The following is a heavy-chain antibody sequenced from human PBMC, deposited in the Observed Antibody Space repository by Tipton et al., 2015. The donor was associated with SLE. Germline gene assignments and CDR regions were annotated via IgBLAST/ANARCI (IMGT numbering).Heavy chain of an antibody. V-gene: IGHV4-4*07. CDR3: ARTTTMTRGRFDP. J-gene: IGHJ5*02. CDR2: VHSSGTT. D-gene: IGHD4-17*01. CDR1: GGSISSYY. Sequence: TLSLTCTVAGGSISSYYWSWIRQPAGKGLEWIGRVHSSGTTLYNPSLNSRVTVSVDTSKNQFSLKLSSVTAADTAVYYCARTTTMTRGRFDPWGQGTLVTVSS.